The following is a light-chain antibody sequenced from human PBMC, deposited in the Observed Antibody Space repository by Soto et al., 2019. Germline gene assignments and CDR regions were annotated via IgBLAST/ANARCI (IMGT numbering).Light chain of an antibody. CDR3: QQYGSSPGT. Sequence: EIVLTQSPDTLSLSPGERATLSCRASQSVSGRSLAWYQQTPGQAPRLLIHGASRRASGIPDRFSGSGSGTDFTLTISRLEPEDFAVYHCQQYGSSPGTFGQGTKVEIK. CDR2: GAS. CDR1: QSVSGRS. J-gene: IGKJ1*01. V-gene: IGKV3-20*01.